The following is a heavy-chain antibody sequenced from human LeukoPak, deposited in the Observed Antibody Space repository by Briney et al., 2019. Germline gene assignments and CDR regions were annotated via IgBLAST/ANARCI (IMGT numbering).Heavy chain of an antibody. CDR3: ARGPQLERRRRWFDP. CDR1: GYTFTSYD. V-gene: IGHV1-8*01. J-gene: IGHJ5*02. D-gene: IGHD1-1*01. Sequence: ASVKVSCKASGYTFTSYDINWVRQATGQGLEWMGWMNPNSGNTGYAQKFQGRVTMTRNTSISTAYMELSSLRSEDTAVYYCARGPQLERRRRWFDPWGQGTLVTVSS. CDR2: MNPNSGNT.